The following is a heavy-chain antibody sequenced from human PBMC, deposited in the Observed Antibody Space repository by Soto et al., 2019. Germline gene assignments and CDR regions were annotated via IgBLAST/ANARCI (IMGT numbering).Heavy chain of an antibody. Sequence: EAQLLESGGGLVQPGGSLRLSCTASGFAFSSYAMSWVRQAPGKGPEWVSAIVATGGGTYYADSVKGRFTISRDNSQHRLFLQMNSLRAEDTAVYYCAKEWVWAAIARPTFDYWGQGTPVTVSS. CDR3: AKEWVWAAIARPTFDY. CDR2: IVATGGGT. CDR1: GFAFSSYA. D-gene: IGHD6-6*01. V-gene: IGHV3-23*01. J-gene: IGHJ4*02.